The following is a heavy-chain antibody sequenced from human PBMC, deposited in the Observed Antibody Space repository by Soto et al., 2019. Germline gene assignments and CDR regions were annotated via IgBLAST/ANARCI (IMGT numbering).Heavy chain of an antibody. CDR1: GYTLTELS. V-gene: IGHV1-24*01. Sequence: ASVKVSCKVSGYTLTELSMHWVRQAPGKGLEWMGGFDPEDGETIYAQKFQGRATMTEDTSTDTAYMELSSLRSEDTAVYYCATETVAGTADAFDIWGQGTMVTVSS. D-gene: IGHD6-19*01. J-gene: IGHJ3*02. CDR2: FDPEDGET. CDR3: ATETVAGTADAFDI.